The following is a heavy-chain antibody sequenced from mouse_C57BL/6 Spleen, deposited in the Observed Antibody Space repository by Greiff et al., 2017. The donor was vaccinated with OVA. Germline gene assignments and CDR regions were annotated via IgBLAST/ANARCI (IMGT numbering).Heavy chain of an antibody. CDR1: GYTFTSYW. CDR2: IYPSDSET. V-gene: IGHV1-61*01. CDR3: ARRTEYYAMDY. Sequence: QVQLQQPGAELVRPGSSVKLSCKASGYTFTSYWMDWVKQRPGQGLEWIGNIYPSDSETHYNQKFKDKATLTVDKSSSTAYMQLSSLTSEDSAVYYCARRTEYYAMDYWGQGTSVTVSS. J-gene: IGHJ4*01.